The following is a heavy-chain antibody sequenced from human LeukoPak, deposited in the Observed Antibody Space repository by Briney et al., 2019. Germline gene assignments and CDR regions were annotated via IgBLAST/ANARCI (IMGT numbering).Heavy chain of an antibody. CDR1: GYTFTSYG. CDR3: ARGRHYYDSSGYEY. CDR2: ISAYNGNT. V-gene: IGHV1-18*01. J-gene: IGHJ4*02. Sequence: ASVKVSCKASGYTFTSYGISWVRQAPGQGLEWMGWISAYNGNTNYAQKLQGRVTMTTDTSTSTAHMELRSLRSDDTAVYYCARGRHYYDSSGYEYWGQGTLVTVSS. D-gene: IGHD3-22*01.